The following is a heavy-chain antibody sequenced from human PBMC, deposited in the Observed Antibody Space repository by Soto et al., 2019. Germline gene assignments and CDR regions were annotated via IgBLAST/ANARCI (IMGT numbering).Heavy chain of an antibody. D-gene: IGHD3-22*01. J-gene: IGHJ5*02. V-gene: IGHV3-21*01. Sequence: NPGGSLRLSCAASGFTFSSYSMNWVRQAPGKGLEWVSSISDISTYIYYADSVKGRFTISRDNAKNSLYLQMNSLRAEDTAVYYCAREGISLIVGRGWFDPWGQGTLVTVSS. CDR1: GFTFSSYS. CDR2: ISDISTYI. CDR3: AREGISLIVGRGWFDP.